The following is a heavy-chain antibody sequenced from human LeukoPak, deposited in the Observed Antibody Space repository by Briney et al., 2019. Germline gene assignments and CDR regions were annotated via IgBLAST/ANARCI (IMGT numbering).Heavy chain of an antibody. V-gene: IGHV1-46*01. CDR1: GYTFTSYA. D-gene: IGHD6-13*01. CDR2: INPSGGST. J-gene: IGHJ3*02. Sequence: ASVKVSCKASGYTFTSYAMYWVRQAPGQGLEWMGIINPSGGSTSYAQKFQGRVTMTRDTSTSTVYMELSSLRSEDTAVYYCARPLSGYSSSWYVDPGDAFDIWGQGTMVTVSS. CDR3: ARPLSGYSSSWYVDPGDAFDI.